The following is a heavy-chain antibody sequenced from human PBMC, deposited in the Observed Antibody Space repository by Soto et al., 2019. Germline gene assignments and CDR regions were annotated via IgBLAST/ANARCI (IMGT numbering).Heavy chain of an antibody. V-gene: IGHV4-31*03. Sequence: QVQLQESGPGLVKPSQTLSLTCTVSGGSISSAGYYWSWIRQHPEKGLEWIGHISYSGSTNYNPSLKRRRPRAVDTSNKQFSLELSSVTAADTAVYYCARAPYYFDGWAYYSFDYWGQGTLVTVSS. D-gene: IGHD3-22*01. J-gene: IGHJ4*02. CDR1: GGSISSAGYY. CDR2: ISYSGST. CDR3: ARAPYYFDGWAYYSFDY.